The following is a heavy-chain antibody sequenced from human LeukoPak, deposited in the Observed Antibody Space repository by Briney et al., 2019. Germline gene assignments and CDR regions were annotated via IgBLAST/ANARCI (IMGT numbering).Heavy chain of an antibody. CDR3: ARRGYCATTTCYRLFDY. Sequence: AGESLKISCRGSGYSFTSYWIGWVRQMPGKGLEWMGIVNPGDSDTRYSPSFQGQVTISVDKSISTAYLQWSSLKASHTAMYSCARRGYCATTTCYRLFDYWGQGTLVTVSS. CDR1: GYSFTSYW. V-gene: IGHV5-51*01. D-gene: IGHD2-2*01. CDR2: VNPGDSDT. J-gene: IGHJ4*02.